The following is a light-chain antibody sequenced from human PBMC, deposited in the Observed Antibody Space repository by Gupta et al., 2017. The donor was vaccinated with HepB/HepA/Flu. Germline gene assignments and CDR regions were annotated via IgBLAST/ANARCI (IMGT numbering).Light chain of an antibody. J-gene: IGLJ2*01. Sequence: QSVLTQPPSASGTPGQSVTFSCSGSSASFGGNYVYWYQQLPGTAPKLLIYRNNQRPSGVPDRFSGSKSGTSASLAISGLRAEDEADYYCAAWDDSLSAVVFGGGTKLTVL. V-gene: IGLV1-47*01. CDR3: AAWDDSLSAVV. CDR2: RNN. CDR1: SASFGGNY.